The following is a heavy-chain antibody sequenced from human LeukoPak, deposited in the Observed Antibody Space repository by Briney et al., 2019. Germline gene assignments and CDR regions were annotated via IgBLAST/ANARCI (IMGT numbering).Heavy chain of an antibody. Sequence: PSETLSLTCTVSGYSISSGYYWGWIRQPPGKGLEWIGSIYYSGSTYYNPSLKSRVTISVDTSKNQFSLKLSSVTAADTAVYYCAGGRYPPGYSSSWYYFDYWGQGTLVTVSS. D-gene: IGHD6-13*01. CDR1: GYSISSGYY. J-gene: IGHJ4*02. CDR3: AGGRYPPGYSSSWYYFDY. V-gene: IGHV4-38-2*02. CDR2: IYYSGST.